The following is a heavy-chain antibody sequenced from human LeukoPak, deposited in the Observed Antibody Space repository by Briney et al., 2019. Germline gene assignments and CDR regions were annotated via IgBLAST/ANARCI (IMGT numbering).Heavy chain of an antibody. CDR3: ARDSFMIVVANEANDAFDI. D-gene: IGHD3-22*01. CDR2: IYYSGST. J-gene: IGHJ3*02. Sequence: SETLSLTCTVSGGSISSSSYYWGWIRQPPGKGLEWIGSIYYSGSTYYNPSLKSRVTISVDTSKNQFSLKLSSVTAADTAVYYCARDSFMIVVANEANDAFDIWGQGTMVTVSS. V-gene: IGHV4-39*07. CDR1: GGSISSSSYY.